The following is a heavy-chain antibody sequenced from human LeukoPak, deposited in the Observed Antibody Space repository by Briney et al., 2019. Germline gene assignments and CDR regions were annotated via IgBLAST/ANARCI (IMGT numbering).Heavy chain of an antibody. CDR3: ARGIAVAGPYDY. D-gene: IGHD6-19*01. V-gene: IGHV3-7*03. Sequence: GGSLRLSCADSGFTFSSYWMSWVRQAPGKGLEWVANIKQDGSEKYYVDSVKGRFTISRDNAKNSLYLEMNSLGAEDTAVYYCARGIAVAGPYDYWGQGTLVTVSS. CDR1: GFTFSSYW. J-gene: IGHJ4*02. CDR2: IKQDGSEK.